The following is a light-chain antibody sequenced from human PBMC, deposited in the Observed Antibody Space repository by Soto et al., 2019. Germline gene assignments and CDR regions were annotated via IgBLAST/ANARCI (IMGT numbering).Light chain of an antibody. Sequence: EIVLTQSPGTLSLSPGERATLSCRAIQSVSNNYVAWYQQKPGQAPRLLIYGASTRATGIPARFSGSGSGTEFTLTISSLQSEDFAVYYCQQYNNWPPWTFGQGTKVDIK. V-gene: IGKV3-15*01. CDR3: QQYNNWPPWT. CDR2: GAS. CDR1: QSVSNN. J-gene: IGKJ1*01.